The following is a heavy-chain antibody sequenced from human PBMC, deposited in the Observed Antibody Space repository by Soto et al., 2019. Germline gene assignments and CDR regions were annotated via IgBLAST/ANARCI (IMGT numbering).Heavy chain of an antibody. D-gene: IGHD2-21*01. V-gene: IGHV4-30-4*01. Sequence: KSSETLSLTCTVSGGSVSGVDYFWSWIRQSPGKGLEWIGYIYYTGITHLNPSLKSRLTMAVDTSKNEFSLKLTSVSAADTAVYFCAREERKGIISWFDPWGQGTPVTVS. J-gene: IGHJ5*02. CDR2: IYYTGIT. CDR1: GGSVSGVDYF. CDR3: AREERKGIISWFDP.